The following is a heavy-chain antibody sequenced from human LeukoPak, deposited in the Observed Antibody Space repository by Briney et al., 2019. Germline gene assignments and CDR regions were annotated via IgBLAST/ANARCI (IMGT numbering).Heavy chain of an antibody. D-gene: IGHD2-21*02. CDR3: AKASYCGGDCYYLFDY. CDR1: GFTSSSCA. J-gene: IGHJ4*02. V-gene: IGHV3-23*01. Sequence: GGSLILSCGASGFTSSSCAMTWVRQAPGKGLGWVAAVSNDGGATNYADSVKGRFTISRDNSKNMVYLQMNSLRVEDTAIYYCAKASYCGGDCYYLFDYWGQGTLVTVSS. CDR2: VSNDGGAT.